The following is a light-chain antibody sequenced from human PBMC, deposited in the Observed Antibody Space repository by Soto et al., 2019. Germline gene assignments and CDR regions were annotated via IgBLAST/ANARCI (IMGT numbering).Light chain of an antibody. J-gene: IGKJ1*01. CDR2: GAS. CDR3: QPYVNSPWA. Sequence: EIVLAQSPGTLSLSPGERATLSCRASQSVTNSFLAWYQQKPGQAPRLLIYGASRRATGIPDRFTGSGSGTDLHLTNRQLEPEDFAVYYCQPYVNSPWAFGQRTKVEI. CDR1: QSVTNSF. V-gene: IGKV3-20*01.